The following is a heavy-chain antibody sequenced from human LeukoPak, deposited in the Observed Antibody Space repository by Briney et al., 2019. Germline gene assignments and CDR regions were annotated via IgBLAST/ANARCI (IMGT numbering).Heavy chain of an antibody. J-gene: IGHJ5*02. CDR1: GFTFSDYS. CDR2: ISKNGNTI. V-gene: IGHV3-48*01. Sequence: GGSLRLSCAASGFTFSDYSMNWVRQAPGKGLEWVSYISKNGNTIYYADSVKGRFTISRDNAKKSLYLQMNNLRAEDTAVYYCARRDCNSIKCRGSNWFDPWGQGTLVSVSS. D-gene: IGHD2/OR15-2a*01. CDR3: ARRDCNSIKCRGSNWFDP.